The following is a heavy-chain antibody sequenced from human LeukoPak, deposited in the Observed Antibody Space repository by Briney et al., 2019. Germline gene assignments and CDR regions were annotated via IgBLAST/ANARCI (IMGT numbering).Heavy chain of an antibody. Sequence: GRSLRLSCAASGFPFSDYGMYWVRQAPGKGLEWLAVISHDGNNKYYADSVKGRITISRDNSMNTLYLQMNSLRAEDTAVYYCAKGGVWFGNSNPWGQGTLVTVSS. D-gene: IGHD3-10*01. CDR1: GFPFSDYG. V-gene: IGHV3-30*18. J-gene: IGHJ5*02. CDR2: ISHDGNNK. CDR3: AKGGVWFGNSNP.